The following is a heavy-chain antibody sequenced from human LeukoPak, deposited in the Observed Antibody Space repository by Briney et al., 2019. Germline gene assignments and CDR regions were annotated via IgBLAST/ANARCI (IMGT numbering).Heavy chain of an antibody. V-gene: IGHV3-53*01. D-gene: IGHD1-7*01. CDR1: GLMFSRHS. CDR3: ARGSGTGTTL. J-gene: IGHJ4*02. CDR2: IYSGGST. Sequence: PGGSLRLSCAASGLMFSRHSMNWVRQAPGKGLEWVSVIYSGGSTYYADSVKGRFTISRDNSKNTLYLQMNSLRAEDTAVYYCARGSGTGTTLWGRGTLDTVSS.